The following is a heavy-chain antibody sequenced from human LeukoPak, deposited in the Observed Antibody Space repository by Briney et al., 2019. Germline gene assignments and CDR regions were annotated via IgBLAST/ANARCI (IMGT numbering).Heavy chain of an antibody. CDR3: ARALGYSYGYAVDY. CDR1: GFIFSNYN. V-gene: IGHV3-48*01. J-gene: IGHJ4*02. D-gene: IGHD5-18*01. Sequence: GGSLRLSCAASGFIFSNYNMNWARQTPGKGLEWLSYISSSSGTIYYADSVKGRFTISGDNAKNSLYLQMNSLRAEDTAVYYCARALGYSYGYAVDYWGQGTLVTVSS. CDR2: ISSSSGTI.